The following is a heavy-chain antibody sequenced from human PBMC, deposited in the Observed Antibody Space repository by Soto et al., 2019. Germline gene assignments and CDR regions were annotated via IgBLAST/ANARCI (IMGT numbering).Heavy chain of an antibody. CDR3: ARIPITVATTPTYYFDS. J-gene: IGHJ4*02. D-gene: IGHD5-12*01. Sequence: PSETLSLTCTVSGGSITSSSHYWGWIRQPPGKGLECIGNIYYDGNTNYNPSLKSRVTMSVDTSKNQFSLKLSSVTAADTAVYYCARIPITVATTPTYYFDSWGPGTLVTVSS. CDR2: IYYDGNT. CDR1: GGSITSSSHY. V-gene: IGHV4-39*07.